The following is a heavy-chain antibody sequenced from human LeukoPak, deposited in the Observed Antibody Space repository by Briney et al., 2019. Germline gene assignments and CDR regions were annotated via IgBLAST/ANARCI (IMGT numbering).Heavy chain of an antibody. V-gene: IGHV4-61*02. D-gene: IGHD6-6*01. Sequence: PSETLSLTCTVSGDSISSGSYDWSWIRQPAGKGLEWIGRIYTSGSTNYNPSLKSRVTISVDTSKNQFSLKLSSVTAADTAVYYCARMNSSSGYYYYYMDVWGKGTTVTVSS. CDR2: IYTSGST. CDR1: GDSISSGSYD. J-gene: IGHJ6*03. CDR3: ARMNSSSGYYYYYMDV.